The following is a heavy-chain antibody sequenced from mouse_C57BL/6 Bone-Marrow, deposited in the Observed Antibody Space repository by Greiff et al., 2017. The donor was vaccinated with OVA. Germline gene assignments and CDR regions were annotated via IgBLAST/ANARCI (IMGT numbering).Heavy chain of an antibody. J-gene: IGHJ3*01. V-gene: IGHV1-53*01. D-gene: IGHD1-1*01. CDR1: GYTFPSSW. Sequence: QVQLQQPGTELVKPGASVKLSCKASGYTFPSSWMPWVKQRPGQGLEWIGNINPSNGGTNYNEKFKSKATLTVDKSSSTAYMQLSSLTSEDSAVYYCARSTIYYYGSSPWFAYWGQGTLVTVSA. CDR2: INPSNGGT. CDR3: ARSTIYYYGSSPWFAY.